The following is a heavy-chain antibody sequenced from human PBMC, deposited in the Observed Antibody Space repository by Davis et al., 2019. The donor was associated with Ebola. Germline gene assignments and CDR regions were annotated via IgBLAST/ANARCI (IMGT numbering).Heavy chain of an antibody. D-gene: IGHD3-10*01. Sequence: PGGSLRLSCAASGFIFESYWMHWVRQAPGKGLVWVSRIDSDGSTTTYADFVKGRFTVSRDNAKNTLYLQMNSLRAEDTAVYYCATSITVVRGIFKSDFWGQGTLVTVSS. CDR1: GFIFESYW. V-gene: IGHV3-74*01. CDR2: IDSDGSTT. J-gene: IGHJ4*02. CDR3: ATSITVVRGIFKSDF.